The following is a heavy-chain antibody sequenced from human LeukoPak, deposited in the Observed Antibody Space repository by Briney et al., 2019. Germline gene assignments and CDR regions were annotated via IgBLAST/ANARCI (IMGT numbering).Heavy chain of an antibody. V-gene: IGHV4-4*07. Sequence: SETLSLTCTVSGGSISSYYWSWIRQPAGKRLEWIGRIYNTGRTNYNPSLKSRVTMSVDTSKNQFSLKLSSVTAADTAVYYCASHDYYYYYMDVWGKGTTVTISS. CDR3: ASHDYYYYYMDV. J-gene: IGHJ6*03. CDR1: GGSISSYY. CDR2: IYNTGRT.